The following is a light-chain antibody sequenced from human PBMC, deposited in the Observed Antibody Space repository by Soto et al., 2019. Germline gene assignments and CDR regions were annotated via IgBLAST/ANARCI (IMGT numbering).Light chain of an antibody. V-gene: IGKV3-15*01. Sequence: EIVMTQSPATLSVSPGERATLSCRASQSITNNLAWYQQKPGQAPRLIIYGASTRATAIPARFSGSGFGTEFTLTIISLHSEAFAVYYCQQYTYWPPYTFGQGTQVEI. J-gene: IGKJ2*01. CDR3: QQYTYWPPYT. CDR1: QSITNN. CDR2: GAS.